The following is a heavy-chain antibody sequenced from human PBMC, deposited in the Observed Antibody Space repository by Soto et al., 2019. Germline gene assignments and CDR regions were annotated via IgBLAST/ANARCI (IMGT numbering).Heavy chain of an antibody. V-gene: IGHV4-59*12. J-gene: IGHJ4*02. CDR3: ARDKITGLFDY. CDR2: IYYSGST. D-gene: IGHD2-8*02. Sequence: SETLSLTCTFSGGSISSYYWSRIRQPPGKGLEWIGYIYYSGSTNYNPSLKSRVTISVDTSKNQFSLKLNSMTAADTAVYYCARDKITGLFDYWGQGTLVTVSS. CDR1: GGSISSYY.